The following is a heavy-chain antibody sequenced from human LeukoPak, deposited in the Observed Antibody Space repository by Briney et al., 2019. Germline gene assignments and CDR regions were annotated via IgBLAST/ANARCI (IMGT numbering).Heavy chain of an antibody. V-gene: IGHV3-33*01. CDR2: IWYDGSNK. D-gene: IGHD3-22*01. Sequence: GGSLRLSCAASGFTFRSYGMHWVRQAPGKGLEGVAVIWYDGSNKYYADSVKGRFTIPRDNSKNTLYLQMNSLRAEDTAVYYCARDYYDSSGYSDYWGQGTLVTVSS. CDR1: GFTFRSYG. CDR3: ARDYYDSSGYSDY. J-gene: IGHJ4*02.